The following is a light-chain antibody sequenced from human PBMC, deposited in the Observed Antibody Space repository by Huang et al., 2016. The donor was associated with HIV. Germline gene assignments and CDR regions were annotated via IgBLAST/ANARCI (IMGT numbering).Light chain of an antibody. CDR3: QQYQSVPWT. CDR1: QGISKS. Sequence: DIQMTQSPSSLSASVGDRVTIICRANQGISKSLAWYQQKPGKAPKRLLYATSKLESGVPSRFSGSCFGTQYTLTISTPQPEDLATYDCQQYQSVPWTFGQGTKVAI. V-gene: IGKV1-NL1*01. CDR2: ATS. J-gene: IGKJ1*01.